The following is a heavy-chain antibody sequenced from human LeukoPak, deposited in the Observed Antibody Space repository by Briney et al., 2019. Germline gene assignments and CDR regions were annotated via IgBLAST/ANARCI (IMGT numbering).Heavy chain of an antibody. CDR1: GYTFTSYG. Sequence: ASVKVSCKASGYTFTSYGISWVRQAPGQGLEWMGWISAYNGNTNYAQKPQGRVTMTTDTSTSTAYMELRSLRSDDTAVYYCARDSPYSSSNPIDYWGQGTLVTVSS. CDR2: ISAYNGNT. V-gene: IGHV1-18*01. J-gene: IGHJ4*02. CDR3: ARDSPYSSSNPIDY. D-gene: IGHD6-6*01.